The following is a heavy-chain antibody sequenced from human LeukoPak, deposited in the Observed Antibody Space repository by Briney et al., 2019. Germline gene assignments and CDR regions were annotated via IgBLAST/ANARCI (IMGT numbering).Heavy chain of an antibody. J-gene: IGHJ4*02. CDR2: ISHDGSNK. CDR1: GFTFSSYG. D-gene: IGHD3-22*01. V-gene: IGHV3-30*03. CDR3: ALLGRYYDSSGYYYDRVFDY. Sequence: PGRSLRLSCAASGFTFSSYGMHWVRQAPGKGLEWVAVISHDGSNKYYADSVKGRFTISRDNSKNTLYLQMNSLRAEDTAVYYCALLGRYYDSSGYYYDRVFDYWGQGTLVTVSS.